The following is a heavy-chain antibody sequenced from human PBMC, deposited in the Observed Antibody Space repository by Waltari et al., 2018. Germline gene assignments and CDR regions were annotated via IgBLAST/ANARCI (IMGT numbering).Heavy chain of an antibody. Sequence: QVQLVQSGAEVKKPGASVKVSCKASGYPFTSYAMHWVRQAPGQRLEWMGWINAGNGNTKYSQKFQGRVTITRDTSASTAYMELSSLRSEDTAVYYCARDPEGQWLDYFDYWGQGTLVTVSS. CDR1: GYPFTSYA. D-gene: IGHD6-19*01. J-gene: IGHJ4*02. CDR3: ARDPEGQWLDYFDY. CDR2: INAGNGNT. V-gene: IGHV1-3*01.